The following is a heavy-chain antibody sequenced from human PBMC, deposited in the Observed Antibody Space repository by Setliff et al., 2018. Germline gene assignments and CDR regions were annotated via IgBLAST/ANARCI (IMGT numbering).Heavy chain of an antibody. V-gene: IGHV3-66*02. CDR1: GFTVSSNY. CDR2: IYSGTGT. D-gene: IGHD3-10*01. Sequence: GGSLRLSCAASGFTVSSNYMSWVRQAPGKGLEWVSLIYSGTGTYYANFVKGRFTIPRDNSKNTLYLQMNSLRTEDTAVYYCARALSVSGSSYNSYYFDYWGQGTLVTVS. CDR3: ARALSVSGSSYNSYYFDY. J-gene: IGHJ4*02.